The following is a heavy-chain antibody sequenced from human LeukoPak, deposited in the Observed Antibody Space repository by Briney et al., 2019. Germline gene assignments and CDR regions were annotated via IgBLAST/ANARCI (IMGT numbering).Heavy chain of an antibody. Sequence: GGSLRLSCAASGFTFSSYSMNWVRQAPGEGLEWVSSISSSSSYIYYADSVKGRFTISRDNAKNSLSLQMNSLRAEDTAVYYCARDPALKGGYDLLAGLDYWGQGTLVTVSS. D-gene: IGHD5-12*01. CDR3: ARDPALKGGYDLLAGLDY. J-gene: IGHJ4*02. CDR1: GFTFSSYS. V-gene: IGHV3-21*01. CDR2: ISSSSSYI.